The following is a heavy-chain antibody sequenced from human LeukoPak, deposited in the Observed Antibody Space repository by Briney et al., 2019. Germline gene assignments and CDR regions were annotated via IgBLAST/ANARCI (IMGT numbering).Heavy chain of an antibody. Sequence: GGSLRLSCAASGFTFSDYFKSWVRQAPGKGLEWLSYINGRGTYIDYAESLKGRITISRENAQNSLYLQMNSLRVEDTAVYYCARSGREATEIDYWGQGTLVTVSS. J-gene: IGHJ4*02. CDR1: GFTFSDYF. CDR2: INGRGTYI. V-gene: IGHV3-11*04. CDR3: ARSGREATEIDY. D-gene: IGHD1-1*01.